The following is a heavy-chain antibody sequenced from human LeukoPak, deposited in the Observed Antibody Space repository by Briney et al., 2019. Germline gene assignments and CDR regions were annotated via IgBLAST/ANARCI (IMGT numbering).Heavy chain of an antibody. J-gene: IGHJ4*02. CDR1: GGSISSSSYY. V-gene: IGHV4-39*01. CDR3: ARHPIVEDIVVVPAAMFLDY. Sequence: SETLSLTCTVSGGSISSSSYYWGWIRQPPGKGLEWIGSIYYSGSTYYNPSLKSRVTISVDTSKNQFSLKLSSVTAADTAVYYCARHPIVEDIVVVPAAMFLDYWGQGTLVTVSS. CDR2: IYYSGST. D-gene: IGHD2-2*01.